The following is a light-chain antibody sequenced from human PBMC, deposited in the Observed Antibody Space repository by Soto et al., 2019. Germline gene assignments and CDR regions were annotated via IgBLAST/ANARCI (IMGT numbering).Light chain of an antibody. J-gene: IGKJ4*01. V-gene: IGKV3-11*01. CDR1: QSVSSY. Sequence: EIVLTQSPATLSLSPGERATLSCRASQSVSSYLAWYQQKPGQAPRLLIYDASNRTTAIPASCSGSRSGTAFTLIISSLEPADFAVYYCQQRSNWPRLTFGGGTKVEIK. CDR2: DAS. CDR3: QQRSNWPRLT.